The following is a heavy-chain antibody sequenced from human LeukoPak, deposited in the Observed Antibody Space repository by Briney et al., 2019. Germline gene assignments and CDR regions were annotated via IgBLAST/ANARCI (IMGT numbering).Heavy chain of an antibody. Sequence: SETLSLTCTVSGYSISSGYYWGWIRQPPGKGLEWIGSIYHSGSTYYNPSLKSRVTISVDTSKNQFSLKLSSVTAADTAVYYCARGTDYDFWSGYYYYMDVWGKGTTVTVSS. D-gene: IGHD3-3*01. CDR2: IYHSGST. CDR1: GYSISSGYY. J-gene: IGHJ6*03. CDR3: ARGTDYDFWSGYYYYMDV. V-gene: IGHV4-38-2*02.